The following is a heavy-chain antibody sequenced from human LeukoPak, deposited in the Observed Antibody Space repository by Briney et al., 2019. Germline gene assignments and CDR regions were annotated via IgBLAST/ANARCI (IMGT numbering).Heavy chain of an antibody. J-gene: IGHJ6*02. V-gene: IGHV4-34*01. D-gene: IGHD3-3*01. CDR1: GGSFSGYY. CDR3: ARGKYYDFWSATYYGMDV. Sequence: SETLSLTCAVYGGSFSGYYWSWIRQPPGKGLEWIGEINHSGSTNYNPSLKSRVTISVDTSKNQFSLKLSSVTAADAAVYYCARGKYYDFWSATYYGMDVWGQGTTVTVSS. CDR2: INHSGST.